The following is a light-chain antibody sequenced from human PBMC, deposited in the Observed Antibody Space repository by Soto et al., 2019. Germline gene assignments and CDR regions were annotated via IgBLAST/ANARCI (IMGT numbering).Light chain of an antibody. Sequence: QAVVTQSPSASASLGASVKLTCTLSSGHSSYAIAWHQQQPEKGPRYLMKLDSDGSHTKGDAIPDRFSGSSSGAERYLTNSSLQSEDEADYYCQTWGTGIHVVFGGGTKLTVL. V-gene: IGLV4-69*01. J-gene: IGLJ2*01. CDR3: QTWGTGIHVV. CDR2: LDSDGSH. CDR1: SGHSSYA.